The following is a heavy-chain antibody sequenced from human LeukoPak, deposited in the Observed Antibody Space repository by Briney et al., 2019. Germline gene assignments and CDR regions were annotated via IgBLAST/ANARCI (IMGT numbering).Heavy chain of an antibody. Sequence: ASVKVSCKASGYTFTGYYMHWVRQAPGQGLEWMGWINPNTGGTNYAQKFQGRVTMTRDTSISTAYMELSRLTSDDTAVYYCARVWGSSSYYFDYCGQGTLVTVSS. CDR3: ARVWGSSSYYFDY. CDR2: INPNTGGT. D-gene: IGHD6-6*01. V-gene: IGHV1-2*02. CDR1: GYTFTGYY. J-gene: IGHJ4*02.